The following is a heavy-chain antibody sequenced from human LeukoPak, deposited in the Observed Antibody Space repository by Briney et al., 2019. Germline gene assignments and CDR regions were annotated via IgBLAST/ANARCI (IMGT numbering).Heavy chain of an antibody. Sequence: PGGSLRLSCAASGFTFSSYAMSWVRQAPGKGLEWVAGISGNDANTYYADSVKGRSTLSRDNYQNTIYLQMNSLRDEDTAVYYCAKTYSSGWLGDYDYWGQGTLVTVSS. J-gene: IGHJ4*02. CDR3: AKTYSSGWLGDYDY. D-gene: IGHD6-19*01. CDR1: GFTFSSYA. CDR2: ISGNDANT. V-gene: IGHV3-23*01.